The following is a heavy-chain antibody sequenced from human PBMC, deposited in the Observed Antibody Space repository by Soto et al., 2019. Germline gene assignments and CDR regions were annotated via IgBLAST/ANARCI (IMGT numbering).Heavy chain of an antibody. CDR2: IIPIFGTA. J-gene: IGHJ6*02. Sequence: SVKVSCKASGGTFSSYAISWVRQAPGQGLEWMGGIIPIFGTANYAQKFQGRVTITADKSTSTAYMELSSLRSEDTAVYYCARDDSYCSSTSCYTSDYYYYGMDVWGQGTTVTVSS. V-gene: IGHV1-69*06. CDR3: ARDDSYCSSTSCYTSDYYYYGMDV. D-gene: IGHD2-2*02. CDR1: GGTFSSYA.